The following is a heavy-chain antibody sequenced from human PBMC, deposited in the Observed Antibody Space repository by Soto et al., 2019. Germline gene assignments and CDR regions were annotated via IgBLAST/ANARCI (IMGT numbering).Heavy chain of an antibody. CDR2: ISCGGSNK. Sequence: QVQLVESGGGVVQPGRSLRLSCVASGFNFNSYGMHWVRQAPGKGLEWVAVISCGGSNKYYADSVKGRFTISRDNSRNTLYLQLNSLRAEDTALYSWGKDTTTRLAEVSWQDPWGQGPLVTVAS. J-gene: IGHJ5*02. CDR3: GKDTTTRLAEVSWQDP. CDR1: GFNFNSYG. D-gene: IGHD3-3*02. V-gene: IGHV3-30*18.